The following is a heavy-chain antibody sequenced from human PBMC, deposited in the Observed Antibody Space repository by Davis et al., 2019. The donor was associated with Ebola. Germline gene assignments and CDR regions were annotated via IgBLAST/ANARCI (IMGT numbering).Heavy chain of an antibody. D-gene: IGHD1-26*01. V-gene: IGHV2-26*01. Sequence: SGPTLVKPTETLTLTCTVSGFSLSTARMGVSWIRQPPGKALEWLAHIFSHDEKSYSTSLKSRLTISKDTSKSQVVLTMTNMDPVDTATYYCARIRGIVGASDYYYGMDVWGQGTTVTVSS. CDR2: IFSHDEK. J-gene: IGHJ6*02. CDR3: ARIRGIVGASDYYYGMDV. CDR1: GFSLSTARMG.